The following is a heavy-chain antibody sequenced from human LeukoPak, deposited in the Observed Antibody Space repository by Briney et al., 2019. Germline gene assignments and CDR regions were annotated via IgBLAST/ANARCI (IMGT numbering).Heavy chain of an antibody. Sequence: SETLSLTCAVYGGSFSGYYWSWIRQPPGKGLEWIGEINHSGSTNYNPSLKSRVTISVDTSKNQFSLKLSSVTAADTAVYYCAPAIGGSRLYRSSRAEYFQHWGQGTLVTVSS. J-gene: IGHJ1*01. CDR3: APAIGGSRLYRSSRAEYFQH. CDR1: GGSFSGYY. V-gene: IGHV4-34*01. CDR2: INHSGST. D-gene: IGHD1-26*01.